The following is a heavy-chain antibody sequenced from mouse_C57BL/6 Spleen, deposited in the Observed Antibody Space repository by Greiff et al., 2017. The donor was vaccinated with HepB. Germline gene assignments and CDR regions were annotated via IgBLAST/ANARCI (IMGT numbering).Heavy chain of an antibody. CDR1: GYTFTSYW. Sequence: QVQLQQPGAELVRPGSSVKLSCKASGYTFTSYWMDWVKQRPGQGLEWIGNIYPSDSETHYNQKFKDKATLTVDKSSSTAYMQLSSLTSEDSAVYYCARGFYYYGSSYDAMDYWGQGTSVTVSS. J-gene: IGHJ4*01. D-gene: IGHD1-1*01. CDR2: IYPSDSET. V-gene: IGHV1-61*01. CDR3: ARGFYYYGSSYDAMDY.